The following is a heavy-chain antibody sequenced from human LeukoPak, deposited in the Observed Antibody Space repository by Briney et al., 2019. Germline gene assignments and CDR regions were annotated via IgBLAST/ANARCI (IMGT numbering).Heavy chain of an antibody. V-gene: IGHV3-21*01. Sequence: GGSLRLSCAASGFTFSSCGFNWVRQAPGKGLEWVSSIGPTGTDRYYADSVRGRFTISRDNAKNSMYLQMDSLRGEDTAVYYCATETIGRHYDYWGQGTLLTVSS. CDR2: IGPTGTDR. CDR1: GFTFSSCG. J-gene: IGHJ4*02. D-gene: IGHD1-14*01. CDR3: ATETIGRHYDY.